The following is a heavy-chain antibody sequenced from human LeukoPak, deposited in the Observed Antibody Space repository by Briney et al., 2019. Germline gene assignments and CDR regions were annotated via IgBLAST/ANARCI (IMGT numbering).Heavy chain of an antibody. CDR1: GFTFSCYE. CDR2: ISSSGSTI. Sequence: GGSLRLSCAASGFTFSCYEMNWVRQAPGKGLEWVSYISSSGSTIYYADSVKGRFTISRDNAKNSLYLQMNSLRAEDTAVYYCARDSGRNYRGAFDIWGQGTMVTVSS. V-gene: IGHV3-48*03. CDR3: ARDSGRNYRGAFDI. D-gene: IGHD4-23*01. J-gene: IGHJ3*02.